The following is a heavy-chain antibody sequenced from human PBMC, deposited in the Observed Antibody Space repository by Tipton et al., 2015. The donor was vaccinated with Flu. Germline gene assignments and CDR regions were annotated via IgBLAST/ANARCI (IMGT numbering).Heavy chain of an antibody. CDR1: GFTFSSYW. CDR2: IKQDGSVK. CDR3: AKDPGSDYPFNWFDP. J-gene: IGHJ5*02. D-gene: IGHD4-17*01. Sequence: SLRLSCAASGFTFSSYWMSWVRQAPGKGLEWVANIKQDGSVKYYVDSVKGRFTISRDNAKNSLYLQMNSLRAEDTAVYYCAKDPGSDYPFNWFDPWGQGTLVTVSS. V-gene: IGHV3-7*03.